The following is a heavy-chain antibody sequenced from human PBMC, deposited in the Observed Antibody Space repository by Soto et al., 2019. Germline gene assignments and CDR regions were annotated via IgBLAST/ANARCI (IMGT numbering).Heavy chain of an antibody. Sequence: LSLTCAVSGGSITTSDYSWSWIRQPPGRGLEWIGSIYHTGATHYIPSLKSRLTMSLDKSKNHFSLDLSSVTAAGTALYYCVRERTIFGVAPGGGVDVWGQGTTVTVSS. V-gene: IGHV4-30-2*01. D-gene: IGHD3-3*01. J-gene: IGHJ6*02. CDR1: GGSITTSDYS. CDR3: VRERTIFGVAPGGGVDV. CDR2: IYHTGAT.